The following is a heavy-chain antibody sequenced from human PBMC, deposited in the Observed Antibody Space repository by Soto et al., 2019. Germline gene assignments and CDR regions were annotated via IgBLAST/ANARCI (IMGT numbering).Heavy chain of an antibody. J-gene: IGHJ6*02. CDR2: IYPGDSDT. CDR3: ARRSGGSYYYYGMDV. Sequence: GESLKSSCKGSGYSFTSYWIGWVRQMPGKGLEWMGIIYPGDSDTRYSPSFQGQVTISADKSISTAYLQWSSLKASDTAMYYCARRSGGSYYYYGMDVWGQGTTVTVSS. V-gene: IGHV5-51*01. CDR1: GYSFTSYW. D-gene: IGHD1-26*01.